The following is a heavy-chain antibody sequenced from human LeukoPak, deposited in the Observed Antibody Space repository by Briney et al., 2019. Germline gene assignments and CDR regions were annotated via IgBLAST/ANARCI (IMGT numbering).Heavy chain of an antibody. CDR3: ARDRGYCSSTSCQHYYYYGMDV. CDR2: ISYDGRNK. J-gene: IGHJ6*02. D-gene: IGHD2-2*01. CDR1: GFTFRSYG. Sequence: GGSLRLSCAASGFTFRSYGMHWVRQAPGKGLEWVAVISYDGRNKYYADSVKGRFTISRDNSKNTLYLKMNSLRAEDTAVYYCARDRGYCSSTSCQHYYYYGMDVWGQGTTVTVSS. V-gene: IGHV3-30*03.